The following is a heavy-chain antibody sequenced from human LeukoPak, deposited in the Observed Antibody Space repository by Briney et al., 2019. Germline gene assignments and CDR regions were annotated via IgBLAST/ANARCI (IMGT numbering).Heavy chain of an antibody. CDR3: ARAAAPNYNFWSSFYNYFDS. V-gene: IGHV1-18*01. J-gene: IGHJ4*02. D-gene: IGHD3-3*01. CDR2: ISAYNGNT. Sequence: PGASVKVSCKTSGYTFSTYGIAWVRQAPGQGLEWMGWISAYNGNTNYAQNLQGRVTMTTDTSTSTAYMELRSLRSDDTAVYYCARAAAPNYNFWSSFYNYFDSWGQGALLTVSS. CDR1: GYTFSTYG.